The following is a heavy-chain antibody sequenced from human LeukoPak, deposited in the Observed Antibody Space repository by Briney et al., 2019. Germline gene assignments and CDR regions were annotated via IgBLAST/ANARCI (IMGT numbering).Heavy chain of an antibody. J-gene: IGHJ4*02. CDR1: GGTFSSYA. CDR2: IIPIFGTA. CDR3: ARGGGYSSSWYSPFDY. Sequence: SVKVSCKASGGTFSSYAISWVRQAPGQGLEGMGGIIPIFGTANYAQKFQGRVTITTDESTSTAYMELSSLRSEDTAVYYCARGGGYSSSWYSPFDYWGQGTLVTVSS. D-gene: IGHD6-13*01. V-gene: IGHV1-69*05.